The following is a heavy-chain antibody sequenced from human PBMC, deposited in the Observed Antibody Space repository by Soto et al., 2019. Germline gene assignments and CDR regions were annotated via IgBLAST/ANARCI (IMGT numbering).Heavy chain of an antibody. Sequence: EVQLVESGGGLVQPGGSLRLSCAASGFTFSSCWVHWVRQAPGKGLVWVSRINSDGSSTSYADSVKGRFTISRDNAKNTLYLQMNSRRVEDTAVYYCARDREVVTAILGYWGQGTLVTVSS. CDR3: ARDREVVTAILGY. CDR1: GFTFSSCW. J-gene: IGHJ4*02. D-gene: IGHD2-21*02. V-gene: IGHV3-74*01. CDR2: INSDGSST.